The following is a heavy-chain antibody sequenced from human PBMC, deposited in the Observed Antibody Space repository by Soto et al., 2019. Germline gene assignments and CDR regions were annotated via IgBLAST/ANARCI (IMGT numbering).Heavy chain of an antibody. CDR2: ISSSGSTI. CDR1: GFTFSDYY. Sequence: AGSLRLSCAVSGFTFSDYYMSWIRQAPGKGLEWVSYISSSGSTIYYADSVKGRFTISRDNAKNSLYLQMNSLRAEDTAVYYCARDDGYNRFDYWGQGTLVTVSS. J-gene: IGHJ4*02. D-gene: IGHD5-12*01. V-gene: IGHV3-11*01. CDR3: ARDDGYNRFDY.